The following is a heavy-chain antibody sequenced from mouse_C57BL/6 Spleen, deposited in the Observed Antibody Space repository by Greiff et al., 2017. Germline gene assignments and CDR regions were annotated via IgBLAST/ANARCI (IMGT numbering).Heavy chain of an antibody. J-gene: IGHJ4*01. CDR2: INPNNGGT. V-gene: IGHV1-26*01. CDR3: AREDYSNWMDY. D-gene: IGHD2-5*01. CDR1: GYTFTDYY. Sequence: VQLQQSGPELVKPGASVKISCKASGYTFTDYYMNWVKQSHGKSLEWIGDINPNNGGTSYNQKFKGKATLTVDKSSSTAYMELRSLTSEDSAGYYWAREDYSNWMDYWGQGTSVTVSS.